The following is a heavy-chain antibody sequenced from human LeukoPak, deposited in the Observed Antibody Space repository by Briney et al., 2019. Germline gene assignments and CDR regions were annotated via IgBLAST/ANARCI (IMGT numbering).Heavy chain of an antibody. V-gene: IGHV3-53*01. J-gene: IGHJ4*02. CDR1: GSTVSSNY. D-gene: IGHD6-19*01. CDR3: ARDTGIAVAGSNY. Sequence: PGRSLRLSCAASGSTVSSNYTSWVRQAPGKGLEWVSVIYSGGSTYYADSVKGRFTISRDNSKNTLYLQMNSLRAEDAAVYYCARDTGIAVAGSNYWGQGTLVTVSS. CDR2: IYSGGST.